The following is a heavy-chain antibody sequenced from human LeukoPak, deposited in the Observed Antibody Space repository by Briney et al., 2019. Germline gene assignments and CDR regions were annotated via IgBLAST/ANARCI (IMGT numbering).Heavy chain of an antibody. CDR1: GYTFTGYY. CDR3: ARDTYYYDSSGCYYAPLFDY. CDR2: INPTCGGT. D-gene: IGHD3-22*01. J-gene: IGHJ4*02. Sequence: SVKVSCKASGYTFTGYYMHWVRKAPGQGLEGMGWINPTCGGTNYAQKFQGRVSMTRDTSISTAYMERSRLRSDDTALYYCARDTYYYDSSGCYYAPLFDYWGQGTLVTVSS. V-gene: IGHV1-2*02.